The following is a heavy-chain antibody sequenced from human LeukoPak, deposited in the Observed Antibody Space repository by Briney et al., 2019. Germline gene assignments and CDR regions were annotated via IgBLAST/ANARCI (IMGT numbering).Heavy chain of an antibody. CDR2: INHSGST. CDR1: GGSFSGYY. CDR3: AGSVYSSGRDY. J-gene: IGHJ4*02. V-gene: IGHV4-34*01. D-gene: IGHD6-19*01. Sequence: SETLSLTCAVYGGSFSGYYWSWIRQPPGKGLEWIGEINHSGSTNYNPSLKSRVTISVDTSKNQFSLKLSSVTAADTAVYYCAGSVYSSGRDYWGQGTLVAVSS.